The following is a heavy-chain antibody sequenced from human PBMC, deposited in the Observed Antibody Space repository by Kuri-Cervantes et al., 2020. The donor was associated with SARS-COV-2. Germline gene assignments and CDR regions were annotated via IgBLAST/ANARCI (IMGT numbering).Heavy chain of an antibody. CDR2: ISSSSSYI. Sequence: GGSLRLSCAASGLTFSSYSMNWVRQAPGKGLEWVSSISSSSSYIYYADSVKGRFTISRDNAKNSLYLQMNSLRAEDTAVYYCARAEVEMATITLYYYYGMDVWGQGITVTVSS. CDR1: GLTFSSYS. D-gene: IGHD5-24*01. CDR3: ARAEVEMATITLYYYYGMDV. J-gene: IGHJ6*02. V-gene: IGHV3-21*01.